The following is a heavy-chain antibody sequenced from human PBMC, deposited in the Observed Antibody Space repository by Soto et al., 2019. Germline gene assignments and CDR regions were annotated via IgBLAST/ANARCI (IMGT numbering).Heavy chain of an antibody. CDR1: AFSLSTGGVG. J-gene: IGHJ6*02. CDR2: IYWDDDK. V-gene: IGHV2-5*02. Sequence: QITLKESGPTLVKPTQTLTLTCTFSAFSLSTGGVGVGWIRQPPGKALEWLALIYWDDDKRYSPSLRSRLTITKETSKNQVVLTMTNMDPVDTATSYCIQSRCGGDCLQSYASYYYYGMDVWGQGTTVTVSS. CDR3: IQSRCGGDCLQSYASYYYYGMDV. D-gene: IGHD2-21*02.